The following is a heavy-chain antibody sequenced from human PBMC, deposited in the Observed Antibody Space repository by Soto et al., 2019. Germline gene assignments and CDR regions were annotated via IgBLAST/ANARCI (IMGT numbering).Heavy chain of an antibody. CDR2: MNPNSGNT. D-gene: IGHD3-3*01. V-gene: IGHV1-8*01. CDR1: GYTFTSYD. J-gene: IGHJ5*02. Sequence: ASVKVSCKASGYTFTSYDINWVRQATGQGLEWMGWMNPNSGNTGYAQKFQGRVTMTRNTSISTAYMELSSLRSEDTAVYYCARAKIYYDFWSCFYTPPYKWFDPWGQGNLVTVSS. CDR3: ARAKIYYDFWSCFYTPPYKWFDP.